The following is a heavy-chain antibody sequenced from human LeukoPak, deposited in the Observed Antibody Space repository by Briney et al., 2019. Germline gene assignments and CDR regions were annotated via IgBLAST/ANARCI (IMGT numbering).Heavy chain of an antibody. CDR3: AREGLLPPHWYFDL. Sequence: ASVIVSCKASGGTFSSYAISWVRQAPGQGLEWMGGIIPIFGTANYAQKFQGRVTITADESTSTAYMELSSLRSEDTAVYYCAREGLLPPHWYFDLWGRGTLVTVSS. CDR2: IIPIFGTA. V-gene: IGHV1-69*13. J-gene: IGHJ2*01. CDR1: GGTFSSYA. D-gene: IGHD2-15*01.